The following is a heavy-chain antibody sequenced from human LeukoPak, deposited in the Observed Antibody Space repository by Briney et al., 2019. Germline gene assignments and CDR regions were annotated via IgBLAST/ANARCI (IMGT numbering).Heavy chain of an antibody. V-gene: IGHV7-4-1*02. CDR2: INTNTGNP. CDR1: GYTFTSYA. Sequence: ASVKVSCKASGYTFTSYAMNWVRRAPGQGLEWMGWINTNTGNPTYAQGFTGRFVFSLDTSVSTAYLQISSLKAEDTAVYYCARDKIMITFGGVIANWFDPWGQGTLVTVSS. CDR3: ARDKIMITFGGVIANWFDP. J-gene: IGHJ5*02. D-gene: IGHD3-16*02.